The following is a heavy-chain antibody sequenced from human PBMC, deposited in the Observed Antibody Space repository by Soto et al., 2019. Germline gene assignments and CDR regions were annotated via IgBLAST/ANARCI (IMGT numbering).Heavy chain of an antibody. CDR3: ARSWVTGKGGIDV. CDR1: GYTFTSYG. D-gene: IGHD3-16*01. Sequence: ASVKVSCKASGYTFTSYGLSWVRQAPGQRLEWMGWINGYTGNTNYAQKFQGRVTMTTDTSTNTAYLDLWTLISDDTAVYYCARSWVTGKGGIDVWGQGTTVTVSS. CDR2: INGYTGNT. J-gene: IGHJ6*02. V-gene: IGHV1-18*01.